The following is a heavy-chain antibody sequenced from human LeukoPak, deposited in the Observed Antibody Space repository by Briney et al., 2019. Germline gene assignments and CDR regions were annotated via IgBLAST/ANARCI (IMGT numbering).Heavy chain of an antibody. Sequence: GGSLRLSCAASGFTFSSYAMNWVRQAPGKGLEWVSVISGSGGSTYYADSVKGRFTISRDNSKSTLYLQMNSLRAEDTAVYYCAKEPITMIRGAPFDYWGQGTLVTVSS. CDR3: AKEPITMIRGAPFDY. J-gene: IGHJ4*02. CDR1: GFTFSSYA. CDR2: ISGSGGST. V-gene: IGHV3-23*01. D-gene: IGHD3-10*01.